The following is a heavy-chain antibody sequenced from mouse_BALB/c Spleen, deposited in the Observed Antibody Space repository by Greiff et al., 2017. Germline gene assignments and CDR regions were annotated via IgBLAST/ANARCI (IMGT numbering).Heavy chain of an antibody. CDR3: ARSGGYSFDY. V-gene: IGHV5-17*02. Sequence: VKLVESGGGLVQPGGSRKLSCAASGFTFSSFGMHWVRQAPEKGLEWVAYISSGSSTIYYADTVKGRFTISRDNPKNTLFLQMTSLRSEDTAMYYCARSGGYSFDYWGQGTTLTVSS. CDR2: ISSGSSTI. J-gene: IGHJ2*01. CDR1: GFTFSSFG. D-gene: IGHD2-3*01.